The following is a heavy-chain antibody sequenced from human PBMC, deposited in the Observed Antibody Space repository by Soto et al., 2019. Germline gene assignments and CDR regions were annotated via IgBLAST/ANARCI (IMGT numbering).Heavy chain of an antibody. CDR2: IYPGDSDT. J-gene: IGHJ6*02. D-gene: IGHD3-3*01. CDR1: GYSFTSYW. V-gene: IGHV5-51*01. CDR3: ARDRITIFGVVRYYYYYGMDV. Sequence: PGESLKISCKGSGYSFTSYWIGWVRQMPGKGLEWMGIIYPGDSDTRYSPSFQGQVTISADKSISTAYLQWSSLKASDTAMYYCARDRITIFGVVRYYYYYGMDVWGQGTTVTVSS.